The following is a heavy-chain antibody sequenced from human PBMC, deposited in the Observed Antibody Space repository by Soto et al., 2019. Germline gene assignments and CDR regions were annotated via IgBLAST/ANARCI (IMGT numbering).Heavy chain of an antibody. CDR2: IYSGGST. Sequence: RRLSCAASGFTVSSNYMSWVRQAPGKGLEWVSVIYSGGSTYYADSVKGRFTISRDNSKNTLYLQMNSLRAEDTAVYYCARIGSWNCYYGMDVWGQGTTVTVSS. CDR3: ARIGSWNCYYGMDV. CDR1: GFTVSSNY. J-gene: IGHJ6*02. D-gene: IGHD2-15*01. V-gene: IGHV3-53*01.